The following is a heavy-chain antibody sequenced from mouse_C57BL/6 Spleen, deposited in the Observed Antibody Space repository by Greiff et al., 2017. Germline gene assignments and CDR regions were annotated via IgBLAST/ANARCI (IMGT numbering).Heavy chain of an antibody. Sequence: EVMLVESEGGLVQPGSSMKLSCTASGFTFSDSYMAWVRQVPAPGLEWVANLNYDGSSTYYLDSLKSRFILSRDNAKNILYLQMSSLKSEDTATYYCARVRNYGGCAYWGQGTLVTVSA. CDR3: ARVRNYGGCAY. CDR1: GFTFSDSY. CDR2: LNYDGSST. D-gene: IGHD2-5*01. J-gene: IGHJ3*01. V-gene: IGHV5-16*01.